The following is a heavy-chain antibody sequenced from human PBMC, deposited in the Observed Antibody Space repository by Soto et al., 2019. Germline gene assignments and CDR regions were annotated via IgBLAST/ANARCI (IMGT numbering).Heavy chain of an antibody. CDR3: AHGDGSLGRDWFDP. J-gene: IGHJ5*02. D-gene: IGHD3-10*01. V-gene: IGHV2-5*02. CDR1: GFSLTTRGVA. Sequence: SGPTLVKPTQTLTLTCTFSGFSLTTRGVAVGWIRQPPGKALEWLAVIYWDDDKRHNPSLKNRLTIPKDTSRNQVVLTLTNMDPLDTATYYCAHGDGSLGRDWFDPWGQGTLVTVSS. CDR2: IYWDDDK.